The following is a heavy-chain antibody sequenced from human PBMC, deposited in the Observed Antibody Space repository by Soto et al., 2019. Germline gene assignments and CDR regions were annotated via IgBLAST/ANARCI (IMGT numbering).Heavy chain of an antibody. CDR3: ARAPEGDYVYFDY. J-gene: IGHJ4*02. CDR1: GFTFSSYA. V-gene: IGHV3-30-3*01. Sequence: GGSLRLSCAASGFTFSSYAMHWVRQAPGKGLEWVAVISYDGSKKYYADSVKGRFTISRDNAKNSLYLQMNSLRVEDTAVYYCARAPEGDYVYFDYWGQGTLVTVSS. D-gene: IGHD4-17*01. CDR2: ISYDGSKK.